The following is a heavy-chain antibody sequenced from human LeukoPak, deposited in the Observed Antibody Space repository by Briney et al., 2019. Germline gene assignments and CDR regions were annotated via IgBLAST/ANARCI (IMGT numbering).Heavy chain of an antibody. V-gene: IGHV3-7*01. CDR3: ARGGTRLFDY. CDR2: IKEDGSGK. D-gene: IGHD2-2*01. CDR1: GFTFSSYW. J-gene: IGHJ4*02. Sequence: GGSLRLSCAASGFTFSSYWMSWVRQAPGKGLEWVANIKEDGSGKYYVDSVKGRFIISRDNAKNSLYLQMNSLRAEDTAVYYCARGGTRLFDYWGQGTLVTVSS.